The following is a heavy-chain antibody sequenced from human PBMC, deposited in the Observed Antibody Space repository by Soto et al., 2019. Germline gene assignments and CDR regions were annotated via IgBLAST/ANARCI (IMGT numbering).Heavy chain of an antibody. CDR3: MRGTGDSSRLYYGGDY. J-gene: IGHJ4*02. D-gene: IGHD3-22*01. CDR1: AYTFTNYA. Sequence: QVQLVQSGAEMKKPGASVKVSCTASAYTFTNYAIHWVRQAPGQGLEWMGWINAGTGVTRYSQKFQGRVTITRDTSASAAYLELSSLRSEDTAVYYCMRGTGDSSRLYYGGDYWGQGSLVTVSS. V-gene: IGHV1-3*01. CDR2: INAGTGVT.